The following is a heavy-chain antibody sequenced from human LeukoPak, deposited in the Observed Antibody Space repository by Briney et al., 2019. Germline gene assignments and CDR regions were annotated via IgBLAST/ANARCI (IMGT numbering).Heavy chain of an antibody. J-gene: IGHJ4*02. CDR2: IYYSGST. CDR1: GGSISSSSYY. CDR3: ARRNEVYYDSSGYAYYFDY. Sequence: SETLSLTCTVSGGSISSSSYYWGWIRQPPGKGLEWIGRIYYSGSTYYNPSLKSRVTISVDTSKNQFSLKLSSVTAADTAVYYCARRNEVYYDSSGYAYYFDYWGQGTLVTVSS. D-gene: IGHD3-22*01. V-gene: IGHV4-39*01.